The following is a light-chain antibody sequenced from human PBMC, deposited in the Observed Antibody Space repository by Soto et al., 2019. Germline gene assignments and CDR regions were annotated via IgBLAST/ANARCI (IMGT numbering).Light chain of an antibody. CDR1: SSDIGGYHY. CDR2: EVS. J-gene: IGLJ1*01. CDR3: TSYTSGYIPYV. V-gene: IGLV2-14*01. Sequence: QSALTQPASVSGSPGQSITISCTGTSSDIGGYHYVSWYQQHPGKAPKLVIYEVSNRPSGVSNRFSGSKSANTASLTISGLQAGDEADYYCTSYTSGYIPYVFGTGTKLTVL.